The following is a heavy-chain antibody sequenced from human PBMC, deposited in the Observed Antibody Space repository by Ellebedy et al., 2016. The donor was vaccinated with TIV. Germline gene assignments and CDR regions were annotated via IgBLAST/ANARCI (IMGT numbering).Heavy chain of an antibody. J-gene: IGHJ4*02. Sequence: GESLKISCAASGFTFSSYSMNWVRQAPGKGLEWVSYISSSSTIYYADSVKGRFTISRDNAKNSLYLQMNSLRDEDTAVYYCVRGSNDWYGMDYWGQGTLVSVSS. CDR3: VRGSNDWYGMDY. CDR1: GFTFSSYS. D-gene: IGHD6-19*01. V-gene: IGHV3-48*02. CDR2: ISSSSTI.